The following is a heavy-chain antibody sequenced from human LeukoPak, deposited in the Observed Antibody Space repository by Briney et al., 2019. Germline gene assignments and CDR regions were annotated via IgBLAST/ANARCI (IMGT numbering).Heavy chain of an antibody. V-gene: IGHV1-18*04. CDR3: ARVPLYGDYVN. Sequence: GASLKVSCKASGYTFTGYYMHWVRQAPGQALEWMGWISAYNGNTNYAQKLQGRVTMTTDTSTSTAYMELRSLRSDDTAVYYCARVPLYGDYVNWGQGTLVTVSS. J-gene: IGHJ4*02. CDR1: GYTFTGYY. D-gene: IGHD4-17*01. CDR2: ISAYNGNT.